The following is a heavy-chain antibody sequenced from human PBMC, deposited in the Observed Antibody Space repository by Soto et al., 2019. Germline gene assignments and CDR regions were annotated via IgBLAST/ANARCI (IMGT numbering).Heavy chain of an antibody. CDR3: ARGSYDSSGNFDY. Sequence: SETLSLTCTVSGGSISSGGYYWSWIRQHPGKGLEWIGYIYYSGSTYYNPSLKSRVTISVDTSKNQFSLKLSSVTAADTAVYYCARGSYDSSGNFDYWGQGTLVTVSS. J-gene: IGHJ4*02. CDR2: IYYSGST. CDR1: GGSISSGGYY. V-gene: IGHV4-31*03. D-gene: IGHD3-22*01.